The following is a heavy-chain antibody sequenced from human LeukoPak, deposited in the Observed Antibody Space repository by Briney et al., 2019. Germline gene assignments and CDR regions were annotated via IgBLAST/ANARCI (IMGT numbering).Heavy chain of an antibody. CDR3: ARKVFGYNWFDP. V-gene: IGHV4-59*08. J-gene: IGHJ5*02. CDR1: GGSISTYY. D-gene: IGHD3-10*02. Sequence: PSETLSLTCTVSGGSISTYYWSWIRQPPGKGLEWIGYINYSGSTNYNPSLKSRVTISVDTSKNQFSLKLSSVTAADTAVYYCARKVFGYNWFDPWGQGTLVTVSS. CDR2: INYSGST.